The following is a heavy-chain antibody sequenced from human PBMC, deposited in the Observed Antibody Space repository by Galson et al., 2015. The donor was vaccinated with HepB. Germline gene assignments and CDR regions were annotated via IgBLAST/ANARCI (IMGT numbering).Heavy chain of an antibody. V-gene: IGHV3-21*01. CDR1: GFTFSNDS. CDR3: ASVGGIAARGARFDY. CDR2: ISSRSSDI. D-gene: IGHD6-6*01. Sequence: SLRLSCAASGFTFSNDSMNWVRQAPGKGLEWVSSISSRSSDIYYADAVKGRFTITRDNAKNSLYLQMKSLRAEDTAVYYCASVGGIAARGARFDYWGQGTLVTVSS. J-gene: IGHJ4*02.